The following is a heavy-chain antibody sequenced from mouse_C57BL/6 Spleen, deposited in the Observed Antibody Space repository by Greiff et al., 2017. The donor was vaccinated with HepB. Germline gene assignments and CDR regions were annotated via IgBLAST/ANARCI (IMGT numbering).Heavy chain of an antibody. J-gene: IGHJ1*03. CDR2: ILPGSGST. CDR1: GYTFTGYW. D-gene: IGHD1-1*01. Sequence: VKLQESGAELMKPGASVKLSCKATGYTFTGYWIEWVKQRPGHGLEWIGEILPGSGSTNYNEKFKGKATFTADTSSNTAYMQLSSLTTEDSAIYYCASADYYGSSSYWYFDVWGTGTTVTVSS. V-gene: IGHV1-9*01. CDR3: ASADYYGSSSYWYFDV.